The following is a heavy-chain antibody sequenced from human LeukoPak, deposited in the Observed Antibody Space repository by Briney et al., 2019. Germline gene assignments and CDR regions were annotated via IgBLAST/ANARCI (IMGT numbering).Heavy chain of an antibody. D-gene: IGHD1-14*01. Sequence: PGGSLRLSCAASGFTFSNYSMNWVRQAPGKGLEWVSSISSSSSYMYYADSVKGRFTISRDNAKNSLYLQMNSLRAEDTAVYYCARDPTQPGWGQGTLVTVSS. V-gene: IGHV3-21*01. CDR2: ISSSSSYM. J-gene: IGHJ4*02. CDR3: ARDPTQPG. CDR1: GFTFSNYS.